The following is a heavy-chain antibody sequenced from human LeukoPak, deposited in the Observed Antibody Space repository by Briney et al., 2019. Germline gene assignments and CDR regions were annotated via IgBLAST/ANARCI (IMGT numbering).Heavy chain of an antibody. J-gene: IGHJ4*02. D-gene: IGHD4-17*01. V-gene: IGHV3-49*04. CDR3: SRWTTGTIFQY. CDR2: FTGRTYGETT. Sequence: GRSLRLSCTAFGFSLGDYGMAWVRQAAGKGLEWVGSFTGRTYGETTEYAASVRGRFTISIDDSKSIAYLQMNSLTTEDTATYYCSRWTTGTIFQYWGQGTLVAVSS. CDR1: GFSLGDYG.